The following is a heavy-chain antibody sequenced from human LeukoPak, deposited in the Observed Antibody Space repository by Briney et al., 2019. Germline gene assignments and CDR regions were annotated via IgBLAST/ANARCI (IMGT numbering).Heavy chain of an antibody. CDR2: INHSGSN. D-gene: IGHD5-18*01. J-gene: IGHJ5*02. V-gene: IGHV4-34*01. Sequence: SETLSLTCAVYGGSFGGYYWSWIRQPPGKGLEWIGEINHSGSNNYNPSLKSRVTISVDTSKNQFSLKLSSVTAADTAVYYCARSTLGYSYGLFAPWGQGTLVTVSS. CDR3: ARSTLGYSYGLFAP. CDR1: GGSFGGYY.